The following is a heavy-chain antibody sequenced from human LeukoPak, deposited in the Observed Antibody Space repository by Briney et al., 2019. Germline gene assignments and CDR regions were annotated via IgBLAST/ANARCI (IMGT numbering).Heavy chain of an antibody. J-gene: IGHJ4*02. D-gene: IGHD3-22*01. CDR1: GFTFSSYS. CDR3: ARNYYGGSGYYYPMGY. CDR2: ISSDGSNK. Sequence: GGSLRLSCAASGFTFSSYSMHWVRQAPGKGLEWVAVISSDGSNKFYADSVKGRFTISRDNSKSTLYLQMNSLRAEDTAVYFCARNYYGGSGYYYPMGYWGQGTLVTVSS. V-gene: IGHV3-30-3*01.